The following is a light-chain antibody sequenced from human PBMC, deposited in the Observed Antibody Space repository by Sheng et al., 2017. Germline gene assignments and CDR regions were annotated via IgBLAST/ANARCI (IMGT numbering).Light chain of an antibody. CDR3: QQRSNWYT. CDR1: QSISRS. Sequence: EIVFTQSPATLSLSPGERATLSCRASQSISRSLAWYQQKPGQAPRLLIYDASSRATGIPARFSGSGSGTDFTLTISSLEPEDFAVYYCQQRSNWYTFGQGTKLEIK. V-gene: IGKV3-11*01. J-gene: IGKJ2*01. CDR2: DAS.